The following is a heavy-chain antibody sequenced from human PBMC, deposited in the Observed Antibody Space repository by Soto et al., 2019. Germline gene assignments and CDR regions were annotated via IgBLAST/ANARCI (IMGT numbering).Heavy chain of an antibody. CDR3: AKDRHDIEVVPADNY. V-gene: IGHV3-23*01. CDR2: ISGSGGST. D-gene: IGHD2-2*01. CDR1: VFTFSSYA. J-gene: IGHJ4*02. Sequence: GGSLRLSCAASVFTFSSYAMSWVRQAPGKGLEWVSAISGSGGSTYYADSVKGRFTISRDNSKNTLYLQMNSLRAEDTAVYYRAKDRHDIEVVPADNYWGQGTLVTVSS.